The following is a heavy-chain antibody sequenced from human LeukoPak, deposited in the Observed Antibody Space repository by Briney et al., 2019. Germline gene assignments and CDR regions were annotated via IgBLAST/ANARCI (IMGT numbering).Heavy chain of an antibody. J-gene: IGHJ4*02. D-gene: IGHD3-22*01. V-gene: IGHV3-21*05. CDR1: GCTFSFYG. Sequence: PGGSLRLSCGASGCTFSFYGMSWVRQAPGEGLEWVAHIGGGSSFIEYAASVKVRFTISRDNATNSVYLQMNSLRAEDTAVYYCARGHSSGYYLKYWGQETLVTVSS. CDR2: IGGGSSFI. CDR3: ARGHSSGYYLKY.